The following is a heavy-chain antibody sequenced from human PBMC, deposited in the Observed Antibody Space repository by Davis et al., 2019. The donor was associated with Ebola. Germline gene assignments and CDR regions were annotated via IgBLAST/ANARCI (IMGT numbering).Heavy chain of an antibody. J-gene: IGHJ5*02. CDR1: GGSISSSSYY. CDR3: ARRGTSSWYAGWFDP. D-gene: IGHD6-13*01. Sequence: SETLSLTCSVLGGSISSSSYYWGWIRQPPGKGLEWIGYIYYSGSTNYNPSLKSRVTISVDKSKNQFSLKLSSVTAADTAMYYCARRGTSSWYAGWFDPWGQGTLVTVSS. CDR2: IYYSGST. V-gene: IGHV4-61*05.